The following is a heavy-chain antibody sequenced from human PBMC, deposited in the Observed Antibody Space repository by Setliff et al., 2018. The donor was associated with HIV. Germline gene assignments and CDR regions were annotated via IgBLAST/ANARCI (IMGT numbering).Heavy chain of an antibody. D-gene: IGHD6-6*01. J-gene: IGHJ6*03. CDR1: GGSISNSSSY. CDR3: ARGQFVSPGRPRHYMDV. CDR2: ISHTGTA. V-gene: IGHV4-61*05. Sequence: SETLSLTCTVSGGSISNSSSYWGWIRQPPGKRLEWIGDISHTGTATYNPSLGSRVTISVDAAKKRFSLNIRSLTAADTAVYFCARGQFVSPGRPRHYMDVWGKGTSVTVSS.